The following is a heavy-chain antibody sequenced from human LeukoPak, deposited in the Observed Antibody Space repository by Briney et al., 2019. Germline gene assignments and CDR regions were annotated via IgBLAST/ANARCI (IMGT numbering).Heavy chain of an antibody. D-gene: IGHD5-12*01. V-gene: IGHV3-15*07. J-gene: IGHJ3*02. CDR1: YFTFTNTW. CDR3: TTGGSVIVAGTRAFDI. CDR2: VKSEIDGGTI. Sequence: GGSLRLSCAASYFTFTNTWMNWVRQAPGKGLEWVGRVKSEIDGGTIDYAAPVQGRFTISRDDSQATLCLQMNDLKTEDTAVYYCTTGGSVIVAGTRAFDIWGQGTLVTVSS.